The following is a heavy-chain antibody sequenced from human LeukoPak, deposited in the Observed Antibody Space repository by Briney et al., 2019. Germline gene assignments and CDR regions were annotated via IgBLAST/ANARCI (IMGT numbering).Heavy chain of an antibody. D-gene: IGHD2-2*01. CDR2: SGGSGCAT. J-gene: IGHJ5*02. V-gene: IGHV3-23*01. CDR3: AKVWVGVVVPAATFLKRSAPLHFDP. CDR1: GFTFSSFG. Sequence: PGGSLRLSCAASGFTFSSFGMSWVRQSPETGLEGVSVSGGSGCATHYYESVTVRLTSSRDNSKNTLYLQMNSLRAEDTAVYYCAKVWVGVVVPAATFLKRSAPLHFDPWGQGTLVTVSS.